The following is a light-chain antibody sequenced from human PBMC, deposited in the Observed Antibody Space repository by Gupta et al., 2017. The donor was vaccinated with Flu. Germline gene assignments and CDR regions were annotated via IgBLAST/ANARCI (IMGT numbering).Light chain of an antibody. CDR1: QSISSY. CDR3: QQSYSTPFT. CDR2: AAS. J-gene: IGKJ3*01. Sequence: PFSLSASVGDSVTITCRASQSISSYLNWYQQKPGKAPKLLIYAASSLQSGVPSRFSGSGSGTDFTLTISRLQPEDFATYYCQQSYSTPFTFGHGTKVDIK. V-gene: IGKV1-39*01.